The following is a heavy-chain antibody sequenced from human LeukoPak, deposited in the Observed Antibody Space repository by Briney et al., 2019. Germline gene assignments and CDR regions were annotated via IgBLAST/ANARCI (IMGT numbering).Heavy chain of an antibody. V-gene: IGHV1-2*02. D-gene: IGHD3-3*01. CDR1: GYTFTGYY. Sequence: ASVKVSXKASGYTFTGYYMHWARQAPGQGLEWMGWINPNSGGTNYAQEFQGRVTMTRDTSISTAYMELSRLRSDDTAVYYCAGYDFWSGYYNYWGQGTLVTVSS. CDR2: INPNSGGT. J-gene: IGHJ4*02. CDR3: AGYDFWSGYYNY.